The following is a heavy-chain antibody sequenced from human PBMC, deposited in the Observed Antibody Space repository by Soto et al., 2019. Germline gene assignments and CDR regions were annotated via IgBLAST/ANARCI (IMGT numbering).Heavy chain of an antibody. V-gene: IGHV1-46*01. D-gene: IGHD2-15*01. CDR2: INPSGFST. CDR3: AVASFDY. CDR1: GYPFTNYY. J-gene: IGHJ4*02. Sequence: QVQLVQSGPEVKKPGASVKISCRASGYPFTNYYMHWVRQAPGQGLEWMGIINPSGFSTNYAQKFQGRMTVTMDTSATTVYMELSSLRSDDTAVYYCAVASFDYWGQGTLVTVPS.